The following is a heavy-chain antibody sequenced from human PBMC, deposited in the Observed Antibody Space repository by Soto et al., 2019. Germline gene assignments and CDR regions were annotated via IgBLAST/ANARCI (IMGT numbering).Heavy chain of an antibody. V-gene: IGHV3-30*03. CDR3: VAETYDY. Sequence: QVQLVESGGGVVQPGRSLRLSCAASGFIFSSYGMHWVRQAPGKGLEWVAVISYDGSNKNYADSVKGRFTISRDNSKNTLYLQMNSLRAEDTAVYYCVAETYDYWGQGTLVTVSS. CDR2: ISYDGSNK. J-gene: IGHJ4*02. CDR1: GFIFSSYG.